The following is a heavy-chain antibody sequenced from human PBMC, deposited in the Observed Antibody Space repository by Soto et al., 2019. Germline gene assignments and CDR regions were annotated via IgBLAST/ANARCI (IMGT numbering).Heavy chain of an antibody. J-gene: IGHJ5*02. V-gene: IGHV3-74*01. CDR2: INPDGSRT. CDR1: GFTFSNYL. D-gene: IGHD3-16*01. Sequence: PGGSLRLSCAASGFTFSNYLMHWVRQAPGKGLMWVSRINPDGSRTTYADSVKGRFAISRDNAKNTVYLQMHSLRAEDAAVYYCARVKLGSYDWFDPWGQGTLVTVSS. CDR3: ARVKLGSYDWFDP.